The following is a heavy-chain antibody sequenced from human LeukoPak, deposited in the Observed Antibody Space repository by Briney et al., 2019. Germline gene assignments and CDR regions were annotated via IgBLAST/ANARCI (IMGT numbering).Heavy chain of an antibody. CDR2: ISGGAINT. CDR1: GFTFSSSA. CDR3: AKSGSNRFDY. V-gene: IGHV3-23*01. Sequence: GGSLRLSCAASGFTFSSSAMSWVRQAPGKGLEWVSTISGGAINTYNADSVKGRFTISRDNSKNTLYLQMNSLRAEDTAVYYCAKSGSNRFDYWGQGTLVTVSS. D-gene: IGHD5-24*01. J-gene: IGHJ4*02.